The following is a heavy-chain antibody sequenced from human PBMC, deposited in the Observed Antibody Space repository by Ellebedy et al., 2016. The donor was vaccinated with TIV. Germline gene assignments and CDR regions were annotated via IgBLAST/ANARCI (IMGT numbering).Heavy chain of an antibody. CDR2: IYYSGST. Sequence: MPSETLSLTCTVSGGSISNYYWSWIRQPPGKGLEWIGCIYYSGSTNSNPSLKSRVTISVDTSKNQFSLKLSSVTAADTAFYYCARAPRRQLIHFDCWGQGTLVTVSS. CDR1: GGSISNYY. J-gene: IGHJ4*02. D-gene: IGHD2-8*01. CDR3: ARAPRRQLIHFDC. V-gene: IGHV4-59*08.